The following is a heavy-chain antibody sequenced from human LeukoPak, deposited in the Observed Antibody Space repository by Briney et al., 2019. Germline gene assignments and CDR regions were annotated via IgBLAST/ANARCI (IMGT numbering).Heavy chain of an antibody. V-gene: IGHV1-18*01. CDR3: AREGGSYLGTFDY. CDR2: ISAYNSNI. D-gene: IGHD3-10*01. Sequence: ASVKVSCKASGYRFTRQGVSWVRQAPGQGLEWIGWISAYNSNIHYAQKFHDRVTMTTDTSTNIAYMELRSLRSDDTAMYYCAREGGSYLGTFDYWGQGTLVTVSS. CDR1: GYRFTRQG. J-gene: IGHJ4*02.